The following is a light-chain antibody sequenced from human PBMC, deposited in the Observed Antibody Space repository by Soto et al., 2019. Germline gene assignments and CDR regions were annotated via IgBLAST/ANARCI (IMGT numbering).Light chain of an antibody. CDR2: NNS. J-gene: IGLJ3*02. V-gene: IGLV1-44*01. Sequence: QSVLTQPPSASGTPGQRVTISCSGSSSNIGRNTVNWYQHLPGTAPKLLIYNNSQRPSGVPDRFSGSKSGTSASLAISGLQSEDEADYYCAAWDDSLKGWVFGGGTKVTVL. CDR1: SSNIGRNT. CDR3: AAWDDSLKGWV.